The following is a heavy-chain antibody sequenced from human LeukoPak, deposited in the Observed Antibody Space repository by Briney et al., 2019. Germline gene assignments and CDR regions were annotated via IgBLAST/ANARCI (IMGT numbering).Heavy chain of an antibody. D-gene: IGHD3-9*01. J-gene: IGHJ4*02. CDR2: ISSSSSYI. V-gene: IGHV3-21*01. Sequence: PGRSLRLSCAASGFTFSSYSMNWVRQAPGKGLEWVSSISSSSSYIYYADSVKGRFTISRDNAKNSLYLQMNSLRAEDTAVYYCARAVRDILTGYYLDYWGQGTLVTVSS. CDR3: ARAVRDILTGYYLDY. CDR1: GFTFSSYS.